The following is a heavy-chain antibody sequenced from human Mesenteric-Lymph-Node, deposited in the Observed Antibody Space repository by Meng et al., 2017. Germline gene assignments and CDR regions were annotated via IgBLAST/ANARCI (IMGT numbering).Heavy chain of an antibody. D-gene: IGHD4-17*01. V-gene: IGHV1-18*01. CDR2: VDPYTGHT. J-gene: IGHJ4*02. CDR3: AKHDYGYNQLHDY. CDR1: GYSFSTYG. Sequence: QLVKSGAEGKKPGASVRVACKASGYSFSTYGIAWVRQAPGQGLEWMGWVDPYTGHTGYAQKFQGRVTLNTDTSTSTAYMELKRLTSDDTAVYYCAKHDYGYNQLHDYWGQGTLVTVSS.